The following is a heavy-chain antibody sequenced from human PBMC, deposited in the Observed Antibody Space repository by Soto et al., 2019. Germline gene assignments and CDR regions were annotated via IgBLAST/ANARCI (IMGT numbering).Heavy chain of an antibody. CDR3: AREHYDSYDY. V-gene: IGHV1-3*01. Sequence: ASVEVSCKASGYTFTTYTLHWVRQAPGQNLEWLGWIHAGNGNTKYSQKFQGRVTITRDTSAGTAYMELSSLRSEDTAVYYCAREHYDSYDYWGQGTLVTVSS. CDR1: GYTFTTYT. CDR2: IHAGNGNT. D-gene: IGHD3-22*01. J-gene: IGHJ4*02.